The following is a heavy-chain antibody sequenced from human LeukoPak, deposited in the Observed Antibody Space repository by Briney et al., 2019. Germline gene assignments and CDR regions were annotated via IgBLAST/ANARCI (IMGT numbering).Heavy chain of an antibody. CDR1: GGAISSSSYY. CDR2: VYYSGST. V-gene: IGHV4-39*01. D-gene: IGHD1-26*01. J-gene: IGHJ4*02. CDR3: ARSSGSFFY. Sequence: SETLSLTCTVSGGAISSSSYYWNWIRQPPGKGPEWIGSVYYSGSTYYNPSLRGRVTIDVDTSENQFSVKLNSVTAADTAVYYCARSSGSFFYRGQGTLVTVSS.